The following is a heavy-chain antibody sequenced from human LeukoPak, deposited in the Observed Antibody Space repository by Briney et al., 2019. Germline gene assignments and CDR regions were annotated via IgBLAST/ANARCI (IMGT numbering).Heavy chain of an antibody. J-gene: IGHJ3*02. CDR3: AKSNDFWSGYYDAFDI. D-gene: IGHD3-3*01. V-gene: IGHV3-23*01. CDR1: GFTFSNYA. CDR2: ISGSASST. Sequence: GGSLRLSCAASGFTFSNYAMSWVRQAPGKGLEWVSAISGSASSTYHADSVKGRFTISRDNSKNTLYLQMNSLRADDTAVYYCAKSNDFWSGYYDAFDIWGQGTMVTVSS.